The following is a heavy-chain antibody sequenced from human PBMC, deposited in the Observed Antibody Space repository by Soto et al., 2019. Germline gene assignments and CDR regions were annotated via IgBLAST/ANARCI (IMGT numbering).Heavy chain of an antibody. Sequence: EVQLVESGGGLIQPGGSLRLSCEASGFTFSDSGMKWVRRAPGKGLEWISYIISSSRTIYYAASVEGRFTISRDNVRNSVHLQMNNLRGEDTGVYYCARTRMEWELYFDYWGLGALVTVSS. D-gene: IGHD3-10*01. CDR1: GFTFSDSG. CDR3: ARTRMEWELYFDY. J-gene: IGHJ4*02. CDR2: IISSSRTI. V-gene: IGHV3-48*01.